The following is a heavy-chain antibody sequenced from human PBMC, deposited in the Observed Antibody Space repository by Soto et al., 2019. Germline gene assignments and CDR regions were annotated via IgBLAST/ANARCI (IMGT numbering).Heavy chain of an antibody. J-gene: IGHJ6*02. Sequence: QVQLVQSGAEVKKPGSSVKVSCKASGGTFSSYAISWVRQAPGQGLEWMGGIIPIFGTANYAQKFQGRVTTSAXEXTXTXXMEMSSLRSGDTAVYYCARDVATVTKGYYYYGMDVWGQGATVTVSS. CDR1: GGTFSSYA. V-gene: IGHV1-69*12. D-gene: IGHD4-17*01. CDR3: ARDVATVTKGYYYYGMDV. CDR2: IIPIFGTA.